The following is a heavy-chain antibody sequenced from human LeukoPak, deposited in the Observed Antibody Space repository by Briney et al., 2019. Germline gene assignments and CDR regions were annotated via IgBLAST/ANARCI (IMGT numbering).Heavy chain of an antibody. D-gene: IGHD3-22*01. V-gene: IGHV1-2*02. J-gene: IGHJ3*02. CDR2: INPNSGGT. CDR3: AREDHITMIVVDESDAFDI. CDR1: GYTFTGYY. Sequence: ASVKVSCKASGYTFTGYYMHWVRQAPGQGLEWMGWINPNSGGTNYAQKFQGRVTMTRDTSISTAYMELSRLRSDDTAVYYCAREDHITMIVVDESDAFDIWGQGTMVTVSS.